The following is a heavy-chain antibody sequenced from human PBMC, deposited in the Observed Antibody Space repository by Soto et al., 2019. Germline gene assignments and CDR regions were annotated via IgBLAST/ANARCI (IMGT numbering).Heavy chain of an antibody. CDR3: ARDHLPHCGGDCYGPGD. CDR1: GFTFSSYG. Sequence: GGSLRLSCAASGFTFSSYGMHWVRQAPGKGLEWVAVIWYDGSNKYYADSVKGRFTISRDNSKNTLYLQMNSLRAEDTAVYYCARDHLPHCGGDCYGPGDWGQGTLVTVSS. D-gene: IGHD2-21*02. J-gene: IGHJ4*02. V-gene: IGHV3-33*01. CDR2: IWYDGSNK.